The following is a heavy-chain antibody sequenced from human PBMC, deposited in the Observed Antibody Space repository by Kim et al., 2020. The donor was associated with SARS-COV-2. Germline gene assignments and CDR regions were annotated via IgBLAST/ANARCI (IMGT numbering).Heavy chain of an antibody. CDR3: ARAPHVLLWFGELLLGGWFDP. D-gene: IGHD3-10*01. J-gene: IGHJ5*02. CDR1: GSSISSYY. Sequence: SETLSPTCTASGSSISSYYWSWIRQPPGKGLEWIGYIYYSGSTNYNPSLKSRVTISVDTSKNQFSLKLSSVTAADTAVYYCARAPHVLLWFGELLLGGWFDPWGRGTLLTVSS. V-gene: IGHV4-59*12. CDR2: IYYSGST.